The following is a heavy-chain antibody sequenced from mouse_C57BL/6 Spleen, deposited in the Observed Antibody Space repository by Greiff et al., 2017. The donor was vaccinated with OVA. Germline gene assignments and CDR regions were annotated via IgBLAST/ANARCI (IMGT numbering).Heavy chain of an antibody. V-gene: IGHV1-64*01. Sequence: VKLKQPGAELVKPGASVKLSCKASGYTFTSYWMHWVKQRPGQGLEWIGMIHPNSGSTNYNEKFKSKATLTVDKSSSTAYMQLSSLTSEDSAVYYCARYDPGVFAYWGQGTLVTVSA. CDR2: IHPNSGST. CDR1: GYTFTSYW. J-gene: IGHJ3*01. CDR3: ARYDPGVFAY. D-gene: IGHD2-12*01.